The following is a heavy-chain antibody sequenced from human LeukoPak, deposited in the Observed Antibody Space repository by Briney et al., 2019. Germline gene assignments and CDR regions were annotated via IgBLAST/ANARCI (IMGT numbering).Heavy chain of an antibody. CDR3: AGLGGTTVTKISPYSFDY. CDR2: INPNSGGT. D-gene: IGHD4-17*01. CDR1: GYTFTGYY. J-gene: IGHJ4*02. V-gene: IGHV1-2*02. Sequence: ASMKVSCKASGYTFTGYYIHWLRQAPGQGLEWIGFINPNSGGTNYAQKFQGRVTMTRDTSASTAYMELSSLRSEDMAVYYCAGLGGTTVTKISPYSFDYWGQGTLVTVSS.